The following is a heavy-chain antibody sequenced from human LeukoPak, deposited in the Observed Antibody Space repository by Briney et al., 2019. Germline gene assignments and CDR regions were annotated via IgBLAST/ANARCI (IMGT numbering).Heavy chain of an antibody. CDR2: ISSSGSTI. J-gene: IGHJ4*02. Sequence: QPGGSLRLSCAASGFTFSSYEMNWVRQAPGKGLEWVSYISSSGSTIYYADPVKGRFTISRDNAKNSLYLQMNSLRAEDTAVYYCARVAGAGDYWGQGTLVTVSS. D-gene: IGHD2-15*01. CDR3: ARVAGAGDY. CDR1: GFTFSSYE. V-gene: IGHV3-48*03.